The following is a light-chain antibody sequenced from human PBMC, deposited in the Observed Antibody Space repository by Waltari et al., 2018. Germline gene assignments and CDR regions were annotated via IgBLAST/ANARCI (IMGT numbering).Light chain of an antibody. CDR3: QQRYAWPIT. V-gene: IGKV1-12*01. Sequence: DIQMTQSPSSVSASVGDRVTISCRASQDIGSWLAWYQQQPGKVPNLLIYAASSLQSGVPSRFSGSGSGTDFTLTISSLEAEDSAVYYCQQRYAWPITFGGGTKVELK. CDR1: QDIGSW. J-gene: IGKJ4*01. CDR2: AAS.